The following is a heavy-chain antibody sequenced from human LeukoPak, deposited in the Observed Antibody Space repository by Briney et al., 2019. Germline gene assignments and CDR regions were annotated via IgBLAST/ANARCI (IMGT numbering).Heavy chain of an antibody. CDR2: IYTSGST. D-gene: IGHD6-13*01. CDR1: GGSISSGSYY. Sequence: SETLSLTCTVSGGSISSGSYYWSWIRRPAGKGLEWIGRIYTSGSTNYNPSLKGRVTMTVDTSKNQFSLNLSSVTAADTAVYYCARGRGSSWYYFDSWGQGTLVTVSS. V-gene: IGHV4-61*02. CDR3: ARGRGSSWYYFDS. J-gene: IGHJ4*02.